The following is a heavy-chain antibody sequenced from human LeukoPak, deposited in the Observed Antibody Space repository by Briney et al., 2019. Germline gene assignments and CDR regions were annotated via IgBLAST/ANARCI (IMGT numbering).Heavy chain of an antibody. Sequence: GGSLRLSCADSGSTFSDDSMNWVRQAPGSGLEWVAYISPASSTVKYADSVKGRFTISRDNARKLVYLQMKRLRAEDTAVYYCARDPYYSNHLDFLGQGTLVTVSS. V-gene: IGHV3-48*01. CDR1: GSTFSDDS. J-gene: IGHJ4*02. D-gene: IGHD4-11*01. CDR3: ARDPYYSNHLDF. CDR2: ISPASSTV.